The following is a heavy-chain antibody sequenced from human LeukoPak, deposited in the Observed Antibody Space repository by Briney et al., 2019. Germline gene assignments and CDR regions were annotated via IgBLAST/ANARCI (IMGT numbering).Heavy chain of an antibody. J-gene: IGHJ4*02. Sequence: ASVKVSCKASGYTFTSYYMHWVRQAPGQGLEWMGIISPSGGSTSYAQKFQGRVTMTRDTSTSTVYMELSSLRSEDTAVYYCARGGVLITGTTGIFDYWGQGTLVTVSS. CDR3: ARGGVLITGTTGIFDY. CDR2: ISPSGGST. V-gene: IGHV1-46*01. CDR1: GYTFTSYY. D-gene: IGHD1-20*01.